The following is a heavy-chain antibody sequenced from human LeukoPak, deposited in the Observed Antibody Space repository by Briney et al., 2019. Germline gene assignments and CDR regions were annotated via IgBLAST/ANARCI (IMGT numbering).Heavy chain of an antibody. CDR2: IYTSGST. V-gene: IGHV4-4*09. Sequence: KASETLSLTCTVSGGSISSYYWSWIRQPPGKGLEWIGYIYTSGSTDYNPSLKSRVTISVDTSKNQFALKLSSVTAADTAVYYCARANGDDWFDPWGQGTLVTVSS. D-gene: IGHD4-17*01. CDR1: GGSISSYY. CDR3: ARANGDDWFDP. J-gene: IGHJ5*02.